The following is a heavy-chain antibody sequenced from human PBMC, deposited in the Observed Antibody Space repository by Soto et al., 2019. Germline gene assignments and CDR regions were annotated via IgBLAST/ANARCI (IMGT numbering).Heavy chain of an antibody. D-gene: IGHD3-10*01. CDR3: ARHPPPPMVRGVHGAYGMDV. V-gene: IGHV4-39*01. CDR1: GGSISSSSYY. CDR2: IYYSGST. J-gene: IGHJ6*02. Sequence: QLQLQESGPGLVKPSETLSLTCTVSGGSISSSSYYWGWIRQPPGKGLEWIGSIYYSGSTYYNPSLKSRVTISVATAKNQFSLKLSSVTAADTAVYYCARHPPPPMVRGVHGAYGMDVWGQGTTVTVSS.